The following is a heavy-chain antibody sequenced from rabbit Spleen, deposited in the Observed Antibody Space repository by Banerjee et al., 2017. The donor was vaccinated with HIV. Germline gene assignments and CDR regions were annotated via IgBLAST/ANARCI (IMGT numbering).Heavy chain of an antibody. CDR1: GFDFSTNT. J-gene: IGHJ6*01. CDR2: ISTGGTT. Sequence: LVEYGGDLVQPGASLTLTCTASGFDFSTNTMGCFRQAPGKGLEYIGAISTGGTTYYASWAKGRFTISKTSSTTVTLQMTRLTAADTATYFCARDTASSFSSYGMDLWGQGTLVTVS. CDR3: ARDTASSFSSYGMDL. V-gene: IGHV1S44*01. D-gene: IGHD8-1*01.